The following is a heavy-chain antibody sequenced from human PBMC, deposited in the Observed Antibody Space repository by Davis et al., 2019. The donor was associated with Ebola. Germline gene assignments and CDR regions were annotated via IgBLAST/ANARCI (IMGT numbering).Heavy chain of an antibody. D-gene: IGHD6-19*01. CDR1: GFTVSSNH. J-gene: IGHJ4*02. V-gene: IGHV3-53*05. Sequence: GEALKISCAASGFTVSSNHMSWVRQAPGKGLEWVSVICDHSTAYADSVRGRFIISRDKSNNTLYLEMNSLRVDDTAVYYCATTQWLREFDNWGQGTLVTVSS. CDR3: ATTQWLREFDN. CDR2: ICDHST.